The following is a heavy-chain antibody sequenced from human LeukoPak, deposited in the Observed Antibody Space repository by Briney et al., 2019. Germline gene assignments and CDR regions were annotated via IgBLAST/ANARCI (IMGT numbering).Heavy chain of an antibody. J-gene: IGHJ4*02. V-gene: IGHV4-61*02. CDR3: ANSIDFDYGDYYFDY. D-gene: IGHD4-17*01. CDR2: IYTSGST. CDR1: GGSISSGSYY. Sequence: SETLSLTCTVYGGSISSGSYYWSWIRQPAGKGLEWIGRIYTSGSTNYNPSLKSRVTISLDTPKNQFSLKLSSVTAADTAVYYCANSIDFDYGDYYFDYWGQGALVTISS.